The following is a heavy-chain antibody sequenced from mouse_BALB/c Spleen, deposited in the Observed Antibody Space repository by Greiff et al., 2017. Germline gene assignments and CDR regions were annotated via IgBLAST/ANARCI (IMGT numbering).Heavy chain of an antibody. D-gene: IGHD2-14*01. CDR1: GFTFSSYA. V-gene: IGHV5-6-5*01. CDR3: ARDARYDSHYALDY. CDR2: ISSGGST. Sequence: EVKLVESGGGLVKPGGSLKLSCAASGFTFSSYAMSWVRQTPAKRLEWVASISSGGSTYYLDSVKGRFTISRDNARNILYLQMSSLRSEDSAMYYCARDARYDSHYALDYGGQGTSVTVSA. J-gene: IGHJ4*01.